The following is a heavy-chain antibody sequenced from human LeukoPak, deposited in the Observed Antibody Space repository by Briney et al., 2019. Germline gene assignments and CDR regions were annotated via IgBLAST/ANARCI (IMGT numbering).Heavy chain of an antibody. CDR1: GFTFSSYG. CDR3: ARDYVAVADY. CDR2: IWYDGSNK. J-gene: IGHJ4*02. V-gene: IGHV3-33*01. Sequence: PGRSLRLSCAASGFTFSSYGMHWVRQAPGKGLEWVAVIWYDGSNKYYADSVKGRFTISRDNSKNTLHLQMNSLRAEDTAVYYCARDYVAVADYWGQGTLVTVSS. D-gene: IGHD6-19*01.